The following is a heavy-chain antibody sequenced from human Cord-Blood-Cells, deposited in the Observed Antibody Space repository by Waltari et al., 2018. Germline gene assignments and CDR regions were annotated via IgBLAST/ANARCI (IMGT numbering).Heavy chain of an antibody. J-gene: IGHJ3*02. CDR3: ARADDFWSGYYDAFDI. CDR2: IIPIFGTA. CDR1: RGTFSSYA. D-gene: IGHD3-3*01. V-gene: IGHV1-69*01. Sequence: QVQLVQSGAEVKKPGSQVKVSCKASRGTFSSYAIRWVRQAPGQGLEWMGGIIPIFGTANYAQKFQGRVTITADESTSTAYMELSSLRSEDTAVYYCARADDFWSGYYDAFDIWGQGTMVTVSS.